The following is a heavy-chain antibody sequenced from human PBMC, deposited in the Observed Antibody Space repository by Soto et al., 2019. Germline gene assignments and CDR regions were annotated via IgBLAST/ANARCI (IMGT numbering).Heavy chain of an antibody. CDR1: GFTLSDHY. CDR2: ISSSSSYI. CDR3: ARDRKVGATSGAFDI. J-gene: IGHJ3*02. Sequence: PGWSLRLSCAGSGFTLSDHYIDWVRQAPGKGLEWVSSISSSSSYIYYADSVKGRFTISRDNAKNSLYLQMNSLRAEDTAVYYCARDRKVGATSGAFDIWGQGTMVTVSS. D-gene: IGHD1-26*01. V-gene: IGHV3-21*01.